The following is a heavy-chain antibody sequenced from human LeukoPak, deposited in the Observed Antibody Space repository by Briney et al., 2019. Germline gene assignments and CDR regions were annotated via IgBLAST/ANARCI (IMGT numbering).Heavy chain of an antibody. D-gene: IGHD5-24*01. J-gene: IGHJ5*02. CDR2: IYTSGST. Sequence: SGTLSLTCTASGVSISSYYWSWIRQPAGKGLEWIGRIYTSGSTNYNASLKSRVTISVDKSKNQFSLKLSSVTAADTAVYYCARDYGDGAVGPDGYNCCWFDPWGQGTLVTVSS. V-gene: IGHV4-4*07. CDR3: ARDYGDGAVGPDGYNCCWFDP. CDR1: GVSISSYY.